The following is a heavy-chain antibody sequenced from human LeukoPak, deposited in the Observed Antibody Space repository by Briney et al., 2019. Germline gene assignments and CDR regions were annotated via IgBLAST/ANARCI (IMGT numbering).Heavy chain of an antibody. CDR1: GFTFSSYA. CDR3: AKDVGKWESLHFFDY. J-gene: IGHJ4*02. Sequence: GGSLRLSCAASGFTFSSYAMGWVRQAPGKGLEWISGISGSGASTYYADSVTGRFTISRDNSRNTLYLQMNSLRGDDTAVYYCAKDVGKWESLHFFDYWGQGTLVTVSS. CDR2: ISGSGAST. V-gene: IGHV3-23*01. D-gene: IGHD1-26*01.